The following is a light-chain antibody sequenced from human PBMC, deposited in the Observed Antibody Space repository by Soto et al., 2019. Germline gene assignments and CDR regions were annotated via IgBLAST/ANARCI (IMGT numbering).Light chain of an antibody. V-gene: IGLV2-18*02. CDR1: SSDVGSYNR. CDR3: NSYTGSSTYV. CDR2: EVS. Sequence: QSVLTQPPSVSGSPGQSVAISCTGTSSDVGSYNRVSWYQQPPGAAPKLMIYEVSNRPSGVPDRFSGSKSGNTASLTISGLQAEDEADYYCNSYTGSSTYVFGTRTKVTVL. J-gene: IGLJ1*01.